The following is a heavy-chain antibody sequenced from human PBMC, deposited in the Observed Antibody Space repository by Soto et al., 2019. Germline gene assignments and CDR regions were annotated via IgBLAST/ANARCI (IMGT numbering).Heavy chain of an antibody. CDR3: ASGAVAGTHYYYYGMDV. CDR2: INHSGST. Sequence: SETLSLTCAVYGGSFSGYYWSWIRQPPGKGLEWIGEINHSGSTNYNPSLKSRVTISVDTSKNQFSLKLSSVTAADTAVYYCASGAVAGTHYYYYGMDVWGQGTTVTSP. V-gene: IGHV4-34*01. J-gene: IGHJ6*02. D-gene: IGHD6-19*01. CDR1: GGSFSGYY.